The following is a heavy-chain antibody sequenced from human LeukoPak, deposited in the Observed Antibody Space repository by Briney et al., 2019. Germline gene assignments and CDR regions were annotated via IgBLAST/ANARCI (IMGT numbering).Heavy chain of an antibody. J-gene: IGHJ4*02. V-gene: IGHV4-61*02. CDR1: GGSISSGSYY. Sequence: TLSLTCTVSGGSISSGSYYWSWIRQPAGKGLEWIGRIYTSGSTNYNPPLKSRVTISVDTSKNQFSLKLSSVTAADTAVYYCARGGRGAEVLDYWGQGTLVTVSS. CDR2: IYTSGST. D-gene: IGHD3-10*01. CDR3: ARGGRGAEVLDY.